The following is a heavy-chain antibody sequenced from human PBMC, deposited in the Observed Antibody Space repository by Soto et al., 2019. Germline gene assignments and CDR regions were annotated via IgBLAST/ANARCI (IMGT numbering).Heavy chain of an antibody. Sequence: PSETLSLTCLVSGFPISSTYSWGWIRQPPGKGLAWIGSISHSGTTSYSPSLTSRVSISVDTSKNPVSLKLTAVTAADTAVYFCARVTMVIRDSDHFGVDVGGHGTTVTVS. CDR3: ARVTMVIRDSDHFGVDV. V-gene: IGHV4-38-2*02. J-gene: IGHJ6*02. D-gene: IGHD4-17*01. CDR1: GFPISSTYS. CDR2: ISHSGTT.